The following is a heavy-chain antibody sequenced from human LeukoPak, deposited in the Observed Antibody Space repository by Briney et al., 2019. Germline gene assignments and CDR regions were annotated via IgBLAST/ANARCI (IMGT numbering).Heavy chain of an antibody. CDR2: ISSNGHST. Sequence: GGSLRLSCAASGFTFSNYAMHWVRQAPGKGLEHVSAISSNGHSTFYADFVKGRFTISRDNSKNTVYLQMGSLRAEDMAVYSCARGGDSPYDAFDIWGQGTMVTVSS. D-gene: IGHD1-26*01. CDR1: GFTFSNYA. CDR3: ARGGDSPYDAFDI. V-gene: IGHV3-64*02. J-gene: IGHJ3*02.